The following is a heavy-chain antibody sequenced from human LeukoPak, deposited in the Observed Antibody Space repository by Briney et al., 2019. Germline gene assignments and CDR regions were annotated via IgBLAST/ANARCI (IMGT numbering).Heavy chain of an antibody. V-gene: IGHV3-66*01. CDR2: IYSGGST. CDR1: EFSVGSNY. J-gene: IGHJ6*03. D-gene: IGHD3-16*01. CDR3: ARETSQKGAHYMDV. Sequence: AGRSLRLSCAASEFSVGSNYMTWVRQAPGKGLEWVSLIYSGGSTYYADSVKGRFTISRDNSKNTLYLQMNSLRAEDTAVYYCARETSQKGAHYMDVWGKGTTVTISS.